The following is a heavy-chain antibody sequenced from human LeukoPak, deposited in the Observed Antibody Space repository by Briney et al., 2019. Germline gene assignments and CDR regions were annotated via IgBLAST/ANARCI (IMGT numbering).Heavy chain of an antibody. D-gene: IGHD3-22*01. CDR2: ISGSGGST. V-gene: IGHV3-23*01. Sequence: PGGSLRLSCAASGFTFNNAWMNWVRQAPGKGLEWVSAISGSGGSTYYADSVKGRFTISRDNSKNTLYLQMNSLRAEDTAVYYCAKAYYDSSGYHDWGQGTLVTVSS. J-gene: IGHJ4*02. CDR1: GFTFNNAW. CDR3: AKAYYDSSGYHD.